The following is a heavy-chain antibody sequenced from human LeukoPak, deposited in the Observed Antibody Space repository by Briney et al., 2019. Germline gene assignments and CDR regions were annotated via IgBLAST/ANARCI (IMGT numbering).Heavy chain of an antibody. D-gene: IGHD3-10*01. J-gene: IGHJ5*02. Sequence: TGGSLRLSCEGSEFSFSSYWMSWVRQAPGKGLEWVAKIKQDGSEKYYVDSVKGRFTISRDNAKNSMYLLMNSLRVEDTAVYYCVRDVLYYYGAERLFWFDPWGQGTLVTVSS. CDR3: VRDVLYYYGAERLFWFDP. CDR2: IKQDGSEK. CDR1: EFSFSSYW. V-gene: IGHV3-7*01.